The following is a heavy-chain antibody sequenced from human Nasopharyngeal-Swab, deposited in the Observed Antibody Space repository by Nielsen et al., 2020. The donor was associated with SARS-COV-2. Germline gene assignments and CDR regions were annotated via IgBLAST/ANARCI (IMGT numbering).Heavy chain of an antibody. D-gene: IGHD6-13*01. J-gene: IGHJ6*02. CDR3: ARGGSNWYNYYGMDV. Sequence: GGSLRLSCAASGFTFSSYWMSWVRQAPGKGLEWVATIKQDGSETYYVDSVRGRFAISRDNAKNSLYLQVNSLRAEDTAIYYCARGGSNWYNYYGMDVWGQGTTVTVSS. CDR1: GFTFSSYW. CDR2: IKQDGSET. V-gene: IGHV3-7*01.